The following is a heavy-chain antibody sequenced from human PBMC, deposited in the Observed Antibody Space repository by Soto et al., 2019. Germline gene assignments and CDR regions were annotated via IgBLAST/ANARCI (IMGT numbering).Heavy chain of an antibody. Sequence: GGSLRLSCAASGVSLNSYDMHWVRQAPGKGPEWVAIISYDGSNTYYSDSVSGRFTISRDNPKDTLYLQMHSLRSEDTAIYYCARSTRYCSAGVCQPWGQGTQVNFTS. D-gene: IGHD2-8*02. CDR3: ARSTRYCSAGVCQP. CDR1: GVSLNSYD. V-gene: IGHV3-30*03. J-gene: IGHJ5*02. CDR2: ISYDGSNT.